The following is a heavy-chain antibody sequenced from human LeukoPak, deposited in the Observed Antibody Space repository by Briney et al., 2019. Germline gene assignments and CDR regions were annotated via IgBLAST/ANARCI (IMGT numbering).Heavy chain of an antibody. V-gene: IGHV3-21*01. CDR1: GFTFSSYS. CDR2: ISSSSSYI. J-gene: IGHJ1*01. Sequence: PGGSLRLSCAASGFTFSSYSMNWVRQAPGKGLEWVSSISSSSSYIYYADSVKGRFTISRDNAKNSLYLRMNSLRAEDTAVYYCARDWPTIAAAGTIPEYFQHWGQGTPVTVSS. D-gene: IGHD6-13*01. CDR3: ARDWPTIAAAGTIPEYFQH.